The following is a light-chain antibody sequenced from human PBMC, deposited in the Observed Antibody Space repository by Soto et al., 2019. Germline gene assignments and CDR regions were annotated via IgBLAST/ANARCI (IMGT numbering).Light chain of an antibody. V-gene: IGKV3-15*01. CDR2: GAS. Sequence: EIVMTQSPATLSVSPGERATLSCRASQSVSSNLAWYQQKPGQAPRLLIYGASTRATGIPARFSGSGSGTEFTLTISSLQSEDFAVYYCQQYNNWPRGITFGQGTRLESK. CDR3: QQYNNWPRGIT. CDR1: QSVSSN. J-gene: IGKJ5*01.